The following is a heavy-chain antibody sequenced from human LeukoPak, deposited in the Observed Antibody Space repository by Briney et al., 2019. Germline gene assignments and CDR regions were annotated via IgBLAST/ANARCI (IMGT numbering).Heavy chain of an antibody. CDR1: GGSFSGYY. Sequence: PSETLSLTCAVYGGSFSGYYWSWIRQPPGKGLEWIGEINHSGSTNYNPSLKSRVTISVDTSKNQFSLKLSSVTAADTAVYYCARRRRVREDILAYYYYMDVWGKGTTVTVSS. V-gene: IGHV4-34*01. CDR3: ARRRRVREDILAYYYYMDV. CDR2: INHSGST. D-gene: IGHD1-26*01. J-gene: IGHJ6*03.